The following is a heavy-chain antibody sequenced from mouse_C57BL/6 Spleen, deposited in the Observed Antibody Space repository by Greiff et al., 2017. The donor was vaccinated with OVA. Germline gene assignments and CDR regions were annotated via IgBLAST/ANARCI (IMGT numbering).Heavy chain of an antibody. CDR1: GYTFTDYY. CDR3: ASRGLLLFAY. J-gene: IGHJ3*01. CDR2: INPNNGGT. Sequence: EVKLQQSGPELVKPGASVKISCKASGYTFTDYYMNWVKQSHGKSLEWIGDINPNNGGTSYNQKFKGKATLTVDKSSSTAYMELRSLTSEDSAVYYCASRGLLLFAYWGQGTLVTVSA. D-gene: IGHD1-1*01. V-gene: IGHV1-26*01.